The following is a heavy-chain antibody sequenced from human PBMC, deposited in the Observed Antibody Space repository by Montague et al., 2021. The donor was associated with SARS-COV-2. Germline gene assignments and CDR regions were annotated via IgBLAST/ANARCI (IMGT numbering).Heavy chain of an antibody. CDR2: IFGSGAET. CDR3: AKNGGSGSLVYWYFDL. CDR1: GFPFNTYT. J-gene: IGHJ2*01. D-gene: IGHD2-8*01. V-gene: IGHV3-23*01. Sequence: SLRLSWAASGFPFNTYTMTWVRQAPGKGLEWVSSIFGSGAETYYADSVQGRFTISRDNSKNTLYLQLHGLRAEDTAVYYCAKNGGSGSLVYWYFDLWGRGTPVAVSS.